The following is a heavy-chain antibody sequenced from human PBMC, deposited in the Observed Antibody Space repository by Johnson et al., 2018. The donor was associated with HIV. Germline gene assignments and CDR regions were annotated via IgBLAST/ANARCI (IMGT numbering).Heavy chain of an antibody. CDR1: GFTFSHAW. CDR3: TTLAESSSSMYAFDI. CDR2: IKSKTDGGTT. Sequence: EVQLVESGGGLVQPGGSLRLSCAASGFTFSHAWMTWVRQAPGKGLEWVGRIKSKTDGGTTDYAAPVKGRFTISRDDSKNTLYLQMNSLKTEDTAVYYCTTLAESSSSMYAFDIWGQGTMLTVSS. J-gene: IGHJ3*02. V-gene: IGHV3-15*01. D-gene: IGHD6-6*01.